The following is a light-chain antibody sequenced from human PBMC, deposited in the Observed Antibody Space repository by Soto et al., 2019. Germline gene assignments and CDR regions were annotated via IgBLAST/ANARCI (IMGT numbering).Light chain of an antibody. Sequence: ELVLTQSPGTLSVSPGERVTLSCRASQSVSSSYLAWYQQKPGQAPRLLIYGAHSRATGIPDRFSGSGSGTDFTLTISRLEPEDFAVYYCQQYSTFGQGTKVDIK. V-gene: IGKV3-20*01. CDR2: GAH. CDR1: QSVSSSY. CDR3: QQYST. J-gene: IGKJ1*01.